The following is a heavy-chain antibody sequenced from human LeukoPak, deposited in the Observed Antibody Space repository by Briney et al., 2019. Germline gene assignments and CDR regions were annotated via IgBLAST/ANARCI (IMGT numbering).Heavy chain of an antibody. CDR2: ISDSARST. CDR3: AKSGTPRSTVVTPDY. CDR1: GFTFSSYA. V-gene: IGHV3-23*01. Sequence: GGSLRLSCAASGFTFSSYAMSWVRLAPGRGLEWVSAISDSARSTYYADSVKGRFTISRDNSKNTLYLQMNSLRAEDTAVYYCAKSGTPRSTVVTPDYWGQGTLVAVSS. D-gene: IGHD4-23*01. J-gene: IGHJ4*02.